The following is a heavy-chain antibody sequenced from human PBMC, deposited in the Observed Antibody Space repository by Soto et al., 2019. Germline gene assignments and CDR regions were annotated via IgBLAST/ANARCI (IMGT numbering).Heavy chain of an antibody. CDR3: AADSSSSEYYYYGMDV. Sequence: GASVKVSCKASGFTFTSSAVRWVRQARGQRLEWIGWIVVGSGNTNYAQKFQERVTITRDMSTSTAYMELSSLRSEDTAVYYCAADSSSSEYYYYGMDVWGQGTTVTVSS. CDR1: GFTFTSSA. V-gene: IGHV1-58*01. J-gene: IGHJ6*02. CDR2: IVVGSGNT. D-gene: IGHD6-6*01.